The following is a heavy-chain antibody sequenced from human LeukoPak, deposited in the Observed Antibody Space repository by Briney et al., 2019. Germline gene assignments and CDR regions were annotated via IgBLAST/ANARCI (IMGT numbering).Heavy chain of an antibody. CDR1: GFTFSDYT. J-gene: IGHJ5*02. CDR3: ARGPPLFDP. Sequence: GGSLRLSCVASGFTFSDYTMNWVRQAPGKGLEWISYTDISSSSTYYADSVKGRFTISRDNAKNSLYLQMSSLRAEDTALYYCARGPPLFDPWGQGTLVTVSS. CDR2: TDISSSST. V-gene: IGHV3-48*04.